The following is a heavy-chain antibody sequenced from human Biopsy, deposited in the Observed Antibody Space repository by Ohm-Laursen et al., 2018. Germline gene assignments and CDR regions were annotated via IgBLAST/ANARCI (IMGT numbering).Heavy chain of an antibody. CDR1: GGTFSNYG. CDR2: NIPILGTG. Sequence: SVKASCKAPGGTFSNYGVNWVRQAPGQGLEWLGGNIPILGTGNYAQKFQDRVTVAADTSTSTATMELRSLRSDDTAVYYCATKLTGYFHHWGQGTPVIVSS. D-gene: IGHD3-9*01. CDR3: ATKLTGYFHH. J-gene: IGHJ1*01. V-gene: IGHV1-69*06.